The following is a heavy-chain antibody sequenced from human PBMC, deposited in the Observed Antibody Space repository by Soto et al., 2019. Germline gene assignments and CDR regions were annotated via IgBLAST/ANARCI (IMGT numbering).Heavy chain of an antibody. Sequence: HPGGSLRLSCAASGFTFRNYWMHWARQVPGKGLVWVSRIDSVGISTTYADSVKGRFTISRDNAKNTLYLEMNSLRAEDTAIYYCARDGYDYDTSRDYLGYWGQGTLVTVSS. J-gene: IGHJ4*02. CDR2: IDSVGIST. CDR1: GFTFRNYW. CDR3: ARDGYDYDTSRDYLGY. D-gene: IGHD3-22*01. V-gene: IGHV3-74*03.